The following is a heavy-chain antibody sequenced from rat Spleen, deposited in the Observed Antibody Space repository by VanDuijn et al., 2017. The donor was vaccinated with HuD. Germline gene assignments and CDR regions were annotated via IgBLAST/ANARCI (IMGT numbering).Heavy chain of an antibody. CDR2: MWSGGST. V-gene: IGHV2-45*01. J-gene: IGHJ2*01. Sequence: QVQLMESGPGLVQPSETLSLTCTVSGFSLTSYNVHWVRQPPGKGLEWMGVMWSGGSTDYNSALKSRLSISRDTSKNQVFLKMNSLQSEDTTTYYCARGVYYLDYWGQGVMVTVSS. D-gene: IGHD4-4*01. CDR1: GFSLTSYN. CDR3: ARGVYYLDY.